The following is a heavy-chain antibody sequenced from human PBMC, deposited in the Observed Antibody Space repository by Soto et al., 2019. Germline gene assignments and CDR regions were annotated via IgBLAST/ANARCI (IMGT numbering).Heavy chain of an antibody. J-gene: IGHJ4*01. CDR2: IIPMFGTA. D-gene: IGHD2-15*01. CDR1: GGTFSSYA. Sequence: QVQLVQSGAEVKKPGSSVRVSCKASGGTFSSYALNWVRQAPGQGLEWMGGIIPMFGTARYAQKFQGRVTITADESTSTVHMELSSLRSEDTAVYYCARDYGHDCSGGSCYLFFWGHGTLVTVSS. CDR3: ARDYGHDCSGGSCYLFF. V-gene: IGHV1-69*01.